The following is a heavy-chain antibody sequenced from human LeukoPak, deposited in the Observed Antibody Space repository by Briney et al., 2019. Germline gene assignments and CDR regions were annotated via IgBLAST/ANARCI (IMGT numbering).Heavy chain of an antibody. Sequence: GGSLRLSCAASGFTFSSYWMSWVRQAPGKGLEWVANIKQDGSEKYYVDSVKGRFTISRDNAKNSLYLQMNSLRAEDTAVYYCARTYGSGSLYYFDYWGQGTLVTVSS. CDR1: GFTFSSYW. CDR2: IKQDGSEK. D-gene: IGHD3-10*01. V-gene: IGHV3-7*01. CDR3: ARTYGSGSLYYFDY. J-gene: IGHJ4*02.